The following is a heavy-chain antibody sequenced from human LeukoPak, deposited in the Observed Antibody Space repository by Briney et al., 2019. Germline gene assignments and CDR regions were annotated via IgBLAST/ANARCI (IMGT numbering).Heavy chain of an antibody. CDR2: IIPIFGTA. V-gene: IGHV1-69*13. CDR1: GGTFSSYA. Sequence: SVTVSCKASGGTFSSYAISWVRQAPGQGLEWMGGIIPIFGTANYAQKFQGRVTITADESTSTAYMELSSLRSGDTAVYYCARRIAAAGANYYYSGMDVWGQGTTVTVSS. D-gene: IGHD6-13*01. CDR3: ARRIAAAGANYYYSGMDV. J-gene: IGHJ6*02.